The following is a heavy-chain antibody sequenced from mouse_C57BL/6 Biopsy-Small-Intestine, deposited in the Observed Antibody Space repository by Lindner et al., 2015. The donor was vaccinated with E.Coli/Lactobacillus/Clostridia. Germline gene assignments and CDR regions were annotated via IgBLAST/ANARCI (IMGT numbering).Heavy chain of an antibody. CDR1: GYAFTNYL. D-gene: IGHD2-1*01. CDR2: INPGSGGT. J-gene: IGHJ3*01. Sequence: VQLQESGAELVRPGTSVKVSCKASGYAFTNYLIEWIKQRPGQGLEWIGVINPGSGGTNYNEKFKGKATLTADKSSSTAYMQLSSLTSEDSAVYFCARRDYGNSWFAYWGQGTLVTVSA. V-gene: IGHV1-54*01. CDR3: ARRDYGNSWFAY.